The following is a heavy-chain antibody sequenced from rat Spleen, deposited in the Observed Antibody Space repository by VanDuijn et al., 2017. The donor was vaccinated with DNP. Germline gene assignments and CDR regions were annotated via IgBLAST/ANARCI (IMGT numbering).Heavy chain of an antibody. CDR3: ARRGYYGYNYYFDY. Sequence: EVQLVESGGGLVQPGRSLKLSCAASGFTFGDYDMAWVRQAPKKGLEWVASISYEGSSTYYGDSVKGRFTISRDNAKSTLYLQMNSLRSEDTATYYCARRGYYGYNYYFDYWGQGVMVTVSS. D-gene: IGHD1-9*01. V-gene: IGHV5-22*01. J-gene: IGHJ2*01. CDR2: ISYEGSST. CDR1: GFTFGDYD.